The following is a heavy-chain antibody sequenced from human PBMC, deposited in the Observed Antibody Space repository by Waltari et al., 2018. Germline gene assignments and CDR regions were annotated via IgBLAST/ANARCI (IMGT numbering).Heavy chain of an antibody. D-gene: IGHD6-25*01. CDR3: TRGSADDS. J-gene: IGHJ4*02. CDR2: MYSGGKR. V-gene: IGHV3-53*01. Sequence: EALLVQSGGGMIQPGGSLRLSCAASGFNVNGNFMNWVRQAQGKGLQWVSTMYSGGKRFYADSVKGRFTLSRDDFTNILYLQMNSLRAEDTATYYCTRGSADDSWGQGTLVTVSS. CDR1: GFNVNGNF.